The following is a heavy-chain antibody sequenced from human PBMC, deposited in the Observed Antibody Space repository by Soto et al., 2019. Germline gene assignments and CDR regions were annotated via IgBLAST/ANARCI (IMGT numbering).Heavy chain of an antibody. CDR2: INHSGST. CDR1: GGSFSGYY. D-gene: IGHD6-13*01. V-gene: IGHV4-34*01. Sequence: SETLSLTCAVYGGSFSGYYWSWIRQPPGKGLEWIGEINHSGSTNYNPSLKSRVTISVDTSKNQFSLKLSSVTAADTAVYYCARRTSSSWFSYYFDYWGQGTLVTVSS. CDR3: ARRTSSSWFSYYFDY. J-gene: IGHJ4*02.